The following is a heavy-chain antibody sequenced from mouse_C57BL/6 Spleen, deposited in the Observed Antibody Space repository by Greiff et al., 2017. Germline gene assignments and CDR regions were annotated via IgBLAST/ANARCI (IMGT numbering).Heavy chain of an antibody. CDR3: ARGDLLRGLDY. J-gene: IGHJ2*01. Sequence: VQLQQPGAELVKPGASVMMSCKASGYSFTSYWITWVKQRSGQGLEWIGDIYPGSGSTNYNEKFKSKATLTVDTSSSTAYMQLSSLTSDDSAVYYCARGDLLRGLDYWGQGATPTDSS. D-gene: IGHD1-1*01. CDR1: GYSFTSYW. V-gene: IGHV1-55*01. CDR2: IYPGSGST.